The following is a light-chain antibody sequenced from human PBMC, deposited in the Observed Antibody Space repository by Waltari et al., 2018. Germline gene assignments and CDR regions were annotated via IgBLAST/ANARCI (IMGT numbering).Light chain of an antibody. V-gene: IGKV1-39*01. CDR1: QSIASN. CDR3: QQSNSSPHT. J-gene: IGKJ4*01. CDR2: AAS. Sequence: DIQMTQSPSSLSASVGDRVTITCRASQSIASNLNWYQQKPGRAPKLLIYAASNLQIGVPSRFSGSGSGTDFTLTISNLQPEDFALYSCQQSNSSPHTFGGGTKVESK.